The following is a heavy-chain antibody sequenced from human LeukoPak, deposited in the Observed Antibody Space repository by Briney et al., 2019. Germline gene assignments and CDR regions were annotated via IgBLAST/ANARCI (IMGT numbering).Heavy chain of an antibody. D-gene: IGHD3-3*01. J-gene: IGHJ4*02. CDR3: AKDLETYYDFWSGSALHY. Sequence: GGSLRLSCATSGFTFTRYGMHWVRQAPGKGLEWVAFIRYDGSYKYYADSVKGRFTISRDNSKNALYLQMNSLRAEDTAVYYCAKDLETYYDFWSGSALHYWGQGTLVTVSS. CDR1: GFTFTRYG. V-gene: IGHV3-30*02. CDR2: IRYDGSYK.